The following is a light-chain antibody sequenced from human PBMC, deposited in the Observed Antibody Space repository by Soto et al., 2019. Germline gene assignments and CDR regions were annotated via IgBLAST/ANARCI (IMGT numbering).Light chain of an antibody. CDR1: QSVDSSN. CDR3: QQFGSSPVT. J-gene: IGKJ2*01. CDR2: GAS. Sequence: EIVLTQSPGTLSLSPGETATLSCRASQSVDSSNLSWYQQKPGQAPSLLIFGASPRATGIPDRFTGSGSGADVTLTSGGLESEDFAVYYCQQFGSSPVTFGQGTKLEIK. V-gene: IGKV3-20*01.